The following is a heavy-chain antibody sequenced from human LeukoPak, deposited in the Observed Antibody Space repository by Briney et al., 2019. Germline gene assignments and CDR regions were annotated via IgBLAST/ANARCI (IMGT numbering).Heavy chain of an antibody. CDR2: ISYDGSDE. J-gene: IGHJ4*02. Sequence: GGSLRLSCVASGLAFSSYSIHWVRQAPGKGLEWVGVISYDGSDEYYTDSVKGGFTISRDNSKNTVYLQMNSLRADDTAVYYCARDCTPVWFDIHWSQGTLVTVS. D-gene: IGHD3-10*01. CDR3: ARDCTPVWFDIH. CDR1: GLAFSSYS. V-gene: IGHV3-30*04.